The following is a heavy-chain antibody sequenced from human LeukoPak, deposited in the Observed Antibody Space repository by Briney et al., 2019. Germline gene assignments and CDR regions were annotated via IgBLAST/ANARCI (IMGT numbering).Heavy chain of an antibody. CDR1: GFTFSSYA. CDR3: AKPYSSSWSPFDN. J-gene: IGHJ4*02. V-gene: IGHV3-23*01. Sequence: GGSPRLSCAASGFTFSSYAMNWVRQAPGKGLEWVSAISGSGGSTYYADSVKGRFTISRDNSKNTLYLQMNSLRAEGTAVYYCAKPYSSSWSPFDNWGQGTLVTVSS. CDR2: ISGSGGST. D-gene: IGHD6-13*01.